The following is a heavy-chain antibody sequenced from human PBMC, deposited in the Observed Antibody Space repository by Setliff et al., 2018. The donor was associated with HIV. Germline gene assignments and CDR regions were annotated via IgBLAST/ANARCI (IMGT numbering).Heavy chain of an antibody. CDR3: ASHPSVYGPPFDY. Sequence: PGGSLRLSCAASGFTFRSYEMNWVRQAPGKGLEWVSYISSSGNIIYYADSVKGRFTISRDNARNSLYLQMNSLRAEDTAVYYCASHPSVYGPPFDYWGQGTLVTVSS. CDR1: GFTFRSYE. V-gene: IGHV3-48*03. D-gene: IGHD2-8*01. CDR2: ISSSGNII. J-gene: IGHJ4*02.